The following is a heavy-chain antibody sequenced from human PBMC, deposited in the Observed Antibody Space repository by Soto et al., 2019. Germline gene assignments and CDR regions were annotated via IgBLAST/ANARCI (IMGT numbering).Heavy chain of an antibody. V-gene: IGHV3-30-3*01. CDR3: AKVSPMGYFSDF. Sequence: GGSLRLSCAAPGFAFNTYSMHWVRQAPGRGLEWVAVISYDGSNKFYADSVKGRFTISRDNFKNTLYLEMNSLRCEDTAVYYCAKVSPMGYFSDFWGQGTLVTVS. CDR1: GFAFNTYS. J-gene: IGHJ4*02. CDR2: ISYDGSNK.